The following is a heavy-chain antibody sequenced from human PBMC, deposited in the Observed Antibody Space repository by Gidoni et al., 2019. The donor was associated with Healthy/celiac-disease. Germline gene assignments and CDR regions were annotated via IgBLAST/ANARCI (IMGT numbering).Heavy chain of an antibody. CDR3: AGTGYSSAH. V-gene: IGHV4-38-2*01. Sequence: QVQLQESGPGLVKPSETLSLTCAVSGYSVSSGYYWGWIRQPPGTGLEWIGSIYHSGSTYYNPSLKSRVTISVDTSKNQFSLKLSSVTAADTAVYYCAGTGYSSAHWGQGTLVTVSS. CDR2: IYHSGST. D-gene: IGHD6-19*01. J-gene: IGHJ4*02. CDR1: GYSVSSGYY.